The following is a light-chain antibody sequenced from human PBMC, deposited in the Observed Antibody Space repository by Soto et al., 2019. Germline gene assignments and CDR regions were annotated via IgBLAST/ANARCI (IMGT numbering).Light chain of an antibody. CDR2: AAS. CDR3: QQANNFPLT. J-gene: IGKJ4*01. V-gene: IGKV1-12*01. Sequence: DIQMTQSPSSVSASVGDRVTITCRASQGISSWLAWYQQKPGKAPHLLIYAASSLQSGVSSRFSGTISGTDFTHTISSLQPEDSAPYYCQQANNFPLTFGGGTKVEIK. CDR1: QGISSW.